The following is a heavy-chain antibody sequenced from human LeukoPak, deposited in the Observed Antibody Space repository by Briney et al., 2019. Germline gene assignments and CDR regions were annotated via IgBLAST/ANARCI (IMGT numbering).Heavy chain of an antibody. CDR3: ARALVGASMASDY. J-gene: IGHJ4*02. V-gene: IGHV3-21*01. D-gene: IGHD4/OR15-4a*01. Sequence: PGGSRRLSCAASGFTFSSYTMNWVRQAPGKGLEWVSSISGSSTYIYYADSVKGRFSISRDNAKNSLYLQMNSLRAEDTAVYYCARALVGASMASDYWGQGTLVTVSS. CDR1: GFTFSSYT. CDR2: ISGSSTYI.